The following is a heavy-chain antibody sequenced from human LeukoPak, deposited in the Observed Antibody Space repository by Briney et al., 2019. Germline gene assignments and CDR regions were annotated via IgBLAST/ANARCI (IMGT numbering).Heavy chain of an antibody. CDR2: INPNSGGT. CDR3: ARDVYCSGGSCYDWFDP. D-gene: IGHD2-15*01. CDR1: GYTFTVYY. J-gene: IGHJ5*02. Sequence: ASVKVSCKASGYTFTVYYMHWVRQAPGQGLEWMGWINPNSGGTNYAQKFQGRVTMTRDTSISTAYMELSRLRSDDTAVYYCARDVYCSGGSCYDWFDPWGQGTLVTVSS. V-gene: IGHV1-2*02.